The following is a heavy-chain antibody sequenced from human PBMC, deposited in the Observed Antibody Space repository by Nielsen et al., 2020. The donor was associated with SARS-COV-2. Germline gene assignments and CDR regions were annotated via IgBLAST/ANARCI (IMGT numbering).Heavy chain of an antibody. D-gene: IGHD4-17*01. V-gene: IGHV3-48*03. CDR1: GFTFSSYE. CDR2: ISPPGDRD. Sequence: GGSLRLSCAASGFTFSSYEMNWVRQAPGKGLDWVSYISPPGDRDLYADSVRGRFTVSRDNAANSLYLQMNSLRVEDTAVYYCARWYRGDLDLWYFDLWGRGTQVTVSS. J-gene: IGHJ2*01. CDR3: ARWYRGDLDLWYFDL.